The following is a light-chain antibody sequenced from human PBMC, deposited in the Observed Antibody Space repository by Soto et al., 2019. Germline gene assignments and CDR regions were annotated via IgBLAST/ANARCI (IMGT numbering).Light chain of an antibody. J-gene: IGKJ1*01. CDR2: GAS. V-gene: IGKV3-20*01. CDR3: QQYGSTPLT. Sequence: ENVLTQSPGTLSLSPGERATLSCRASQSVSSAYLAWYQQKPGQAPRLLIYGASTRATGIPDRFSGSGSGTDFTVTISRLEPEDVAVYYCQQYGSTPLTFGQGTKVEIK. CDR1: QSVSSAY.